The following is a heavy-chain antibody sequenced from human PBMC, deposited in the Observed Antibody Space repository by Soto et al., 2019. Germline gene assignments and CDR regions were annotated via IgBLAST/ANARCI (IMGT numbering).Heavy chain of an antibody. CDR1: GFTFSNAW. CDR3: TTVYYYDSSGYYWLMGGGYYGMDV. V-gene: IGHV3-15*07. J-gene: IGHJ6*02. D-gene: IGHD3-22*01. CDR2: IKSKTDGGTT. Sequence: PGGSLRLSCAASGFTFSNAWMNWVRQAPGKGLEWVGRIKSKTDGGTTDYAAPVKGRFTISRDDSKNTLYLQMNSLKTEDTAVYYCTTVYYYDSSGYYWLMGGGYYGMDVWGQGTTVTVSS.